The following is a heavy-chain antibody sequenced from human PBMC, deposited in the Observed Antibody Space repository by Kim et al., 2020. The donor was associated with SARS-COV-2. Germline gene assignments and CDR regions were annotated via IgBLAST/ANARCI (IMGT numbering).Heavy chain of an antibody. CDR1: GGTFSSYA. D-gene: IGHD3-22*01. Sequence: SVKVSCKASGGTFSSYAISWVRQAPGQGLEWMGGIIPIFGTANYAQKFQGRVTITADESTSTAYMELSSLRSEDTAVYYCARTHPSVVVIRNWFDPWGQGTLVTVSS. CDR3: ARTHPSVVVIRNWFDP. J-gene: IGHJ5*02. CDR2: IIPIFGTA. V-gene: IGHV1-69*13.